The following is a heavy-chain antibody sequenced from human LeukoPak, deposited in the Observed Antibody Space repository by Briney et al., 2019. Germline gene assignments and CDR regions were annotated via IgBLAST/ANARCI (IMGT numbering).Heavy chain of an antibody. D-gene: IGHD3-10*01. Sequence: SETLSLTCTVSGGSINSYYWSWIRQPPGKGLEWIGYIYYSGSTNYNPSLKSRVTISVDTSKNQFSLKLSSVTAADTAVYYCARVRDMVRGVTTRFDPSSQGTLVTVSS. CDR3: ARVRDMVRGVTTRFDP. CDR1: GGSINSYY. J-gene: IGHJ5*02. CDR2: IYYSGST. V-gene: IGHV4-59*01.